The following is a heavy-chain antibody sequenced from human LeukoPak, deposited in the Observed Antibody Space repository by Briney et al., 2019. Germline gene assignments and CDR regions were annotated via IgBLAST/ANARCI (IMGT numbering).Heavy chain of an antibody. J-gene: IGHJ5*02. Sequence: SETLSLTCAVYGGSFSGYYWSWIRQPPGKGLEWIGEINHSGSTNYNPSLKSRVTISVDTSKNQFSLKLSSVTAADTAVYYCARGAYYDFWSGCPKYNWFDPWGQGTLVTVSS. CDR1: GGSFSGYY. D-gene: IGHD3-3*01. CDR3: ARGAYYDFWSGCPKYNWFDP. CDR2: INHSGST. V-gene: IGHV4-34*01.